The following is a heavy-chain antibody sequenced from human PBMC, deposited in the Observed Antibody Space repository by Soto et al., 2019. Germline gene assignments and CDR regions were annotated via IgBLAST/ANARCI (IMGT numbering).Heavy chain of an antibody. CDR2: MQPSTGRT. J-gene: IGHJ4*02. CDR1: GYSFTSLD. D-gene: IGHD1-26*01. Sequence: GSVKVSCKASGYSFTSLDINWVLQTAGQGLEWMGWMQPSTGRTGYAQKFQGRVTMTRDTSINTAYMELTTLTSDDTAFYYCARGVSAGVDYWGQGTLVTVSS. V-gene: IGHV1-8*01. CDR3: ARGVSAGVDY.